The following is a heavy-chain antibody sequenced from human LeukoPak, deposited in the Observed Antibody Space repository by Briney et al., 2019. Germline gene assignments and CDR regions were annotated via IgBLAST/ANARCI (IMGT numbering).Heavy chain of an antibody. CDR1: GFTFSSDSMN. CDR3: ARRLWGSYYPFDY. CDR2: IYLSGST. Sequence: PGGSLRLSCAASGFTFSSDSMNWVRQAPGEGLEWVGSIYLSGSTYYNPSLKSRVAISVDASKNQFSLKLSSVTAADTAVYYCARRLWGSYYPFDYWGQGTLVTVSS. J-gene: IGHJ4*02. V-gene: IGHV4-39*01. D-gene: IGHD1-26*01.